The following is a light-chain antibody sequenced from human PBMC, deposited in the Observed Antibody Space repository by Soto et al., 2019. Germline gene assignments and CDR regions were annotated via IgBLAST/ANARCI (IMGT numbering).Light chain of an antibody. CDR1: QSINNW. J-gene: IGKJ2*01. CDR2: GAS. Sequence: DFQMTQSPSTLSASVGDRVAITCRASQSINNWLAWYQQKPGKAPKLLIYGASNLQSGVPSRFSGSGSGTEFILTISSLQPDDFATYYCQQYNSYSYTFGQGTKV. V-gene: IGKV1-5*03. CDR3: QQYNSYSYT.